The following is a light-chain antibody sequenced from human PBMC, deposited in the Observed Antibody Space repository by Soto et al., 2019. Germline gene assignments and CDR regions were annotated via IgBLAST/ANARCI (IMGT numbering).Light chain of an antibody. J-gene: IGLJ1*01. CDR3: SSYAGSSNV. V-gene: IGLV2-8*01. Sequence: QSVLTQPPSASGSHRQSVAISCTGTSSDVGGYNYVSWYQQHPGKAPKLMIYEVNKRPSGVPDRFSGSKSGNTASLTVSGLQAEDEADYYFSSYAGSSNVFGTGTKLTVL. CDR2: EVN. CDR1: SSDVGGYNY.